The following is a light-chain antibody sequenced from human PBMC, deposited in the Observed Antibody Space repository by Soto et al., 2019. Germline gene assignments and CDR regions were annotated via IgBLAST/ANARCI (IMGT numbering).Light chain of an antibody. Sequence: QSVLTQPPSVSGAPGQRVTISCTGSSSNIGAGYDVHWYQQLPGTAPKLLIYDNNNRPSGVPDRFSGSKSGTSASLAITGLQAEDEADYYCQSYDSSLSHVVFGGGTKVTVL. J-gene: IGLJ2*01. CDR3: QSYDSSLSHVV. CDR2: DNN. CDR1: SSNIGAGYD. V-gene: IGLV1-40*01.